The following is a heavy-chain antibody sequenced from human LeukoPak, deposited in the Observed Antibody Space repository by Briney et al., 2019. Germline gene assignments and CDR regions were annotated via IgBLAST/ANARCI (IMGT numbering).Heavy chain of an antibody. CDR2: IYHSGST. CDR1: GYSISCGYY. V-gene: IGHV4-38-2*02. J-gene: IGHJ4*02. D-gene: IGHD1-26*01. CDR3: ARWELLGGYFDY. Sequence: SETLSLTCTVSGYSISCGYYWGWIRQPPGKGLEWIGSIYHSGSTYYNPSLKSRVTISVDTSKNQFSLKLSSVTAADTAVYYCARWELLGGYFDYWGQGTLVTVSS.